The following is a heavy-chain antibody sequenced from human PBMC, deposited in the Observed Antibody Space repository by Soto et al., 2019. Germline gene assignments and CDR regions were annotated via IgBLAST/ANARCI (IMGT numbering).Heavy chain of an antibody. CDR2: INAGNGNT. CDR1: GYTFTSYA. CDR3: ARGVPTFTIFGVVIGFDP. D-gene: IGHD3-3*01. J-gene: IGHJ5*02. V-gene: IGHV1-3*01. Sequence: ASVKVSCKASGYTFTSYAMHWVRQAPGQRLEWMGWINAGNGNTKYSQKFQGRVTITRDTSASTAYMELSSLRSEDTAVYYCARGVPTFTIFGVVIGFDPWGQGTLVTVSS.